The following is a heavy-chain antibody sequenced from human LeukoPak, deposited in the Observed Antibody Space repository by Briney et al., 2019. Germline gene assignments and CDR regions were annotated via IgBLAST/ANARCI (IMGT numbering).Heavy chain of an antibody. CDR2: IYYSGST. D-gene: IGHD4-17*01. Sequence: SETLSLTCTVSGGSISSSSYYWGWIRQPPGKGLEWIGSIYYSGSTYYNPSLKSRVTISVDTSKNQFSLKLSSVTAADTAVYYCARLPDYGDYAGRFDYWGQGTLVTVSS. J-gene: IGHJ4*02. V-gene: IGHV4-39*01. CDR3: ARLPDYGDYAGRFDY. CDR1: GGSISSSSYY.